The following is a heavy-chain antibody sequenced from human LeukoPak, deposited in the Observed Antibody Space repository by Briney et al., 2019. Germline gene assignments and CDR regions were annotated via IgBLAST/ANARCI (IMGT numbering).Heavy chain of an antibody. V-gene: IGHV4-34*01. Sequence: NPSETLSLTCAVYGGSFSGYYWSWIRQPPGKGLEWIGEINHSGSTNYNPSLKSRVTISVDTSKNQFSLKLSSVTAADTAVYYCARVTGYTIEDYFDYWGQGTLVTVSS. CDR1: GGSFSGYY. CDR3: ARVTGYTIEDYFDY. D-gene: IGHD3-9*01. CDR2: INHSGST. J-gene: IGHJ4*02.